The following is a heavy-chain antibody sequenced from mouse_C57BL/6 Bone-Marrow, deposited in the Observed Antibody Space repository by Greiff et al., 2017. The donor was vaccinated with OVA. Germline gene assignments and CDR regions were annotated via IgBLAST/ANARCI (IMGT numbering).Heavy chain of an antibody. CDR2: IHPNSGST. Sequence: QVQLKQPGAELVKPGASVKLSCKASGYTFTSYWMHWVKQRPGQGLEWIGMIHPNSGSTNYNEKFKSKATLTVDKSSSTAYMQLSSLTSEDSAVYYCAKIITFYAMDYWGQGTSVTVSS. D-gene: IGHD1-1*01. CDR1: GYTFTSYW. J-gene: IGHJ4*01. CDR3: AKIITFYAMDY. V-gene: IGHV1-64*01.